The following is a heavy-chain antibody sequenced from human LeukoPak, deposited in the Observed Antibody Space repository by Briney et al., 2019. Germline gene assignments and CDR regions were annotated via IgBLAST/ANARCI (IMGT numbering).Heavy chain of an antibody. CDR2: IYTSGST. J-gene: IGHJ4*02. CDR3: ARDASVSICGGDCYPVD. D-gene: IGHD2-21*02. CDR1: GGSVSNYF. Sequence: PSETLSLTCTVSGGSVSNYFWSWIRQPAGKGLEWIGRIYTSGSTNYNPSLSNRVTMSIDTSKNQLSLKLSSLTAADTAVYYCARDASVSICGGDCYPVDWGQGTLVTVSS. V-gene: IGHV4-4*07.